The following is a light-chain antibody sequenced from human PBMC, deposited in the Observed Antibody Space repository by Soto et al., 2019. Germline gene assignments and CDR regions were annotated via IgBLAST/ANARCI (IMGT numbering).Light chain of an antibody. Sequence: EIVLTQSPGTLSLSPGERATLSCRASQSVSSNYLAWYQQKPGQAPRLLIYSASSRTTGIPDRFSGSGSGTDFTLTISRLEPEDFAVYYCQQYGSSQFTFGPGTKVDIK. CDR2: SAS. CDR1: QSVSSNY. V-gene: IGKV3-20*01. CDR3: QQYGSSQFT. J-gene: IGKJ3*01.